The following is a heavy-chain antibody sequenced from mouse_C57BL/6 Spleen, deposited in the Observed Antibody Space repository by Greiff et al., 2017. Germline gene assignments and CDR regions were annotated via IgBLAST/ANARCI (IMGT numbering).Heavy chain of an antibody. J-gene: IGHJ4*01. Sequence: DVQLVESGGGLVKPGGSLKLSCAASGFTFSSYAMSWVRQTPEKRLEWVATISDGGSYTYYPDNVKGRFTISRDNAKNNLYLQMSHLKSEDTAMYYCARDDYALYAMDYWGQGTSVTVSS. V-gene: IGHV5-4*01. D-gene: IGHD1-1*02. CDR1: GFTFSSYA. CDR3: ARDDYALYAMDY. CDR2: ISDGGSYT.